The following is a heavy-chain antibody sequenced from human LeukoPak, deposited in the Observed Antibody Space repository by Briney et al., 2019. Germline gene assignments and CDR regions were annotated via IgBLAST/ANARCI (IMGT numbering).Heavy chain of an antibody. J-gene: IGHJ4*02. Sequence: PGGSLRLSCAASGFSFSTYGMNWGRQAPPRGGEGGSDITSSSGAMYYTDSVKGRFTISRDNAKNSLYLQMHSLSADDTAVYYRARRFREGSCSGGRCFSFGYWGRGTLVTVSS. V-gene: IGHV3-48*01. CDR1: GFSFSTYG. CDR3: ARRFREGSCSGGRCFSFGY. D-gene: IGHD2-15*01. CDR2: ITSSSGAM.